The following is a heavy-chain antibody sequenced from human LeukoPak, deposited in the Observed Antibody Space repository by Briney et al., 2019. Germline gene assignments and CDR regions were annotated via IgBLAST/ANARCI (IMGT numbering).Heavy chain of an antibody. CDR3: ARRGVTRALDL. J-gene: IGHJ3*01. Sequence: GGSLRLSCAASGFTFSSYEMNWVRQAPGKGLEWVSYISGNGRSIHYADSVKGRFTISRDNTKNSLDLQMNSLTAEDTAVYYCARRGVTRALDLWGQGTMVSVSS. V-gene: IGHV3-48*03. D-gene: IGHD3-10*01. CDR1: GFTFSSYE. CDR2: ISGNGRSI.